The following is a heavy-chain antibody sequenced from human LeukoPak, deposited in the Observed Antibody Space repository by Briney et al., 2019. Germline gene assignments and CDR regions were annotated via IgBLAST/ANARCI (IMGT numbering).Heavy chain of an antibody. J-gene: IGHJ4*02. CDR1: GGSISSGTYY. D-gene: IGHD3-22*01. Sequence: SETLSLTCTVSGGSISSGTYYWSWIRQPAGKGLEWIGRIYTSGSTNYNPSLKSRVTISVDTSKNQFSLKLSSVTAADTAVYYCARRPYDSSGYYYVYFDYWGQGTLVTVSS. V-gene: IGHV4-61*02. CDR2: IYTSGST. CDR3: ARRPYDSSGYYYVYFDY.